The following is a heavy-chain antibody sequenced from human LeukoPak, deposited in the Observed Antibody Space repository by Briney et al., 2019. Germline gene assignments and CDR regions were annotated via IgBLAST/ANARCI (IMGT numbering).Heavy chain of an antibody. CDR3: AREMQDQQGTYYYGSGSHIGRAFDI. CDR1: GFTFSSYS. CDR2: ISSSSSTI. J-gene: IGHJ3*02. V-gene: IGHV3-48*04. D-gene: IGHD3-10*01. Sequence: PGGSLRLSCAASGFTFSSYSMNWVRQAPGKGLVWVSYISSSSSTIYYADSVKGRFTISRDNAKNSLYLQMNSLRAEDTAVYYCAREMQDQQGTYYYGSGSHIGRAFDIWGQGTMVTVSS.